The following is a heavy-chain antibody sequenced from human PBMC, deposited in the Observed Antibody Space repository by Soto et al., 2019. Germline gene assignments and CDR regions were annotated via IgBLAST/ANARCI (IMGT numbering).Heavy chain of an antibody. D-gene: IGHD5-18*01. J-gene: IGHJ5*02. CDR2: MHYTGFS. CDR3: ARGLGYSYGYVWFDP. V-gene: IGHV4-59*02. Sequence: SETLSLTCSFSGDSVTSHYLTWIRQSPEKGLEWIGYMHYTGFSHYNPSLKSRLTISVDRSKNQFTLQLTSVTVADTAVYYCARGLGYSYGYVWFDPWGQGTLIT. CDR1: GDSVTSHY.